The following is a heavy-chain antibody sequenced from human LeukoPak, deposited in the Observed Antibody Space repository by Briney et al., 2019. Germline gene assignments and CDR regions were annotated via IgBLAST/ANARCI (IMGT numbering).Heavy chain of an antibody. CDR3: ASGERNRGTQDAFDI. CDR1: GYSFTSYW. CDR2: IYPGDSDT. V-gene: IGHV5-51*01. J-gene: IGHJ3*02. D-gene: IGHD1-14*01. Sequence: GESLKIPCKGSGYSFTSYWIGWVRQMPGKGLEWMGIIYPGDSDTRYSPSFQGQVTISADKSISTAYLQWSSLKASDTAMYYCASGERNRGTQDAFDIWGQGTMVTVSS.